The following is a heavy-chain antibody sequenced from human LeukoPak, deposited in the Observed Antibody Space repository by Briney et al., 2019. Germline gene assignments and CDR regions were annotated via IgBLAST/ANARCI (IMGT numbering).Heavy chain of an antibody. CDR2: ISSSSSTI. D-gene: IGHD1-26*01. J-gene: IGHJ5*02. Sequence: GGSLRLSCAASGFTFSSYGMTWVRQAPGKGLEWVSYISSSSSTIYYADSLKGRFTISRDNAKNSLYRQLNSLRAEDTAVYYCARSLVVGATYPYHWGQGTLVTVSS. CDR1: GFTFSSYG. CDR3: ARSLVVGATYPYH. V-gene: IGHV3-48*01.